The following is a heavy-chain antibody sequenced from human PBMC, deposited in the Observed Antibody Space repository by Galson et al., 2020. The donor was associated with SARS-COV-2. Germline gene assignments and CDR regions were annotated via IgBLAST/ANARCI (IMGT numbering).Heavy chain of an antibody. J-gene: IGHJ6*02. V-gene: IGHV3-11*01. CDR2: ISSSGNTI. CDR3: ASGKHADPWGYYYGMDV. Sequence: NSGGSLRLSCGASGFPFSDYYMSWIRRAPGKGLEWLLYISSSGNTIYYADSVKGRFTISRDHANNSLYLQMNSLRAEDTAVDYCASGKHADPWGYYYGMDVWGQGTTVTVSS. D-gene: IGHD3-16*01. CDR1: GFPFSDYY.